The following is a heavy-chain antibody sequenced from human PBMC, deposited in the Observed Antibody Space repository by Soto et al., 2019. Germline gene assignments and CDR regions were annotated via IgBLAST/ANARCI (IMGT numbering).Heavy chain of an antibody. J-gene: IGHJ4*01. CDR2: TYYRSKWYY. D-gene: IGHD1-26*01. CDR3: ARGEQYSGRIFDY. Sequence: PSQTLSLTGAITGDSVSSNSAGWSWVRQSPSRGLEWLGRTYYRSKWYYEYAVSVRGRITINPDTSKNQYSLQLNSVTPEDTAVYFCARGEQYSGRIFDYWGQGTLVTVYS. V-gene: IGHV6-1*01. CDR1: GDSVSSNSAG.